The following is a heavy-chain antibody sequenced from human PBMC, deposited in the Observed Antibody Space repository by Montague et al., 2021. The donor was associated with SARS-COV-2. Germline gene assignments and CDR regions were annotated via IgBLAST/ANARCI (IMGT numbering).Heavy chain of an antibody. CDR1: GGSIINSY. V-gene: IGHV4-59*12. CDR2: IYYRGST. J-gene: IGHJ5*02. Sequence: SETLSLTCTVSGGSIINSYCSWIRQPPGKGLYLIGYIYYRGSTNYNPSLETRFIISVDPAKNQFSLKMSSVTAADTAVYYCAREDRWNWFDPWGQGTLVIVSS. D-gene: IGHD5-24*01. CDR3: AREDRWNWFDP.